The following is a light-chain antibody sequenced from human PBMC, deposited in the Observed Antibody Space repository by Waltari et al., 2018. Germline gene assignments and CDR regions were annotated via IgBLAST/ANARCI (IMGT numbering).Light chain of an antibody. J-gene: IGKJ4*01. CDR3: QQYDGSVVT. V-gene: IGKV3-20*01. CDR2: GAS. Sequence: EIVLTQSPGTLSVSPGEIGTVSCRAIQTITGSCFTWYHQKPGQAPRLLIYGASNRAPGIPDRFSGSASGTDYTLTISRLEPEDSAVYYCQQYDGSVVTFGGGTKVEIK. CDR1: QTITGSC.